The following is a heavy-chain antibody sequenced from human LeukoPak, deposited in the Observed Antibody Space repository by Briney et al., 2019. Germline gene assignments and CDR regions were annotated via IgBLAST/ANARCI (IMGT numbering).Heavy chain of an antibody. J-gene: IGHJ5*02. CDR1: GGSISSYY. CDR3: ASERVVPAATWFDP. D-gene: IGHD2-2*01. Sequence: PSETLSLTCTVSGGSISSYYWSWIRQPAGKGLEWIGRICTRGSTNYNPSLKSRVTMSVDTSKNQFSLKLSSVTAADTAVYYCASERVVPAATWFDPWGQGTLVTVSS. V-gene: IGHV4-4*07. CDR2: ICTRGST.